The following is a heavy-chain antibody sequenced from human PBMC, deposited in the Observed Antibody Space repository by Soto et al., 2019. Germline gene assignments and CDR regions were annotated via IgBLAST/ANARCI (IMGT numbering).Heavy chain of an antibody. D-gene: IGHD1-7*01. J-gene: IGHJ4*02. CDR1: SGSINSFY. V-gene: IGHV4-4*07. CDR3: ARDRIIGTSYSDY. Sequence: ETLSLTCTVSSGSINSFYWSWIRQPAGKGLEWIGRTHSSGTTNYNPSLKSRVTMSVDTSKNQFSLKLTSVTAADTAVYYCARDRIIGTSYSDYWGQGILVTVSS. CDR2: THSSGTT.